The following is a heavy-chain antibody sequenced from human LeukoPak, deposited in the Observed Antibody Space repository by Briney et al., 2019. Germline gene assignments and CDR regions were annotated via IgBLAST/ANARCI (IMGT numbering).Heavy chain of an antibody. V-gene: IGHV4-61*10. CDR3: ARAYCSGGSCRYYYYYYMDV. CDR1: GNSISSGDNY. Sequence: PSQTLSLTCTVSGNSISSGDNYWSWIRQPAGKGLEWIGYIYYSGSTNYNPSLKSRVTISVDTSKNQFSLKLSSVTAADTAVYYCARAYCSGGSCRYYYYYYMDVWGKGTTVTVSS. J-gene: IGHJ6*03. D-gene: IGHD2-15*01. CDR2: IYYSGST.